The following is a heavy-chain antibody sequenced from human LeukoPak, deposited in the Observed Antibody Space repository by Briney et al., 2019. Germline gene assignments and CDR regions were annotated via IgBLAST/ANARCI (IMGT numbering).Heavy chain of an antibody. J-gene: IGHJ4*02. Sequence: GALRLSCAASGFTFSSYAMHWVRQAPGKGLEWVAVISYDGSNKYYADSVKGRFTISRDNSKNTLYLQMNSLRAEDTAVYYCARDGSYYNGIDYWGQGTLVTVSS. CDR2: ISYDGSNK. CDR3: ARDGSYYNGIDY. V-gene: IGHV3-30*04. CDR1: GFTFSSYA. D-gene: IGHD3-10*01.